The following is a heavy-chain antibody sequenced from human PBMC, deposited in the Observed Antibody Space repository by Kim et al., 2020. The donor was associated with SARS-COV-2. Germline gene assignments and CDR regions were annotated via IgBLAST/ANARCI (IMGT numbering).Heavy chain of an antibody. J-gene: IGHJ5*02. CDR2: INAGNGNT. V-gene: IGHV1-3*01. CDR1: GYTFTSYA. CDR3: ARDRKRIAVAGTGWFDP. D-gene: IGHD6-19*01. Sequence: ASVKVSCKASGYTFTSYAMHWVRQAPGQRLEWMGWINAGNGNTKYSQKFQGRVTITRDTSASTAYMELSSLRSEDTAVYYCARDRKRIAVAGTGWFDPWGQGTLVTVSS.